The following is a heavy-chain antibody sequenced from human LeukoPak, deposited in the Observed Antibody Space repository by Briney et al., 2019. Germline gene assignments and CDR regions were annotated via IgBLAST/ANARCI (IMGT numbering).Heavy chain of an antibody. D-gene: IGHD2-15*01. CDR2: IYYSGST. CDR3: ARESYCSGGSCYSEFDY. J-gene: IGHJ4*02. V-gene: IGHV4-39*01. Sequence: SETLSLTCTVSGGSISSSSYYWGWIRQPPGKGLEWIGSIYYSGSTYYNPSLKSRVTISVDTSKNQFSLKLSSVTAADTAVYYCARESYCSGGSCYSEFDYWGQGTLVTVSS. CDR1: GGSISSSSYY.